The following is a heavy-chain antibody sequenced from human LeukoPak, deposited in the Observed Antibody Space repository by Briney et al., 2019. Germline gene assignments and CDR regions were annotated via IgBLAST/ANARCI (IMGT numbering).Heavy chain of an antibody. CDR2: ISGSGGST. Sequence: GGSLRLSCAASGFTFSSYAMSWVRQAPGKGLEWISAISGSGGSTYYADSVKGRFTISRDNSKNTLYLQMNSLRAEDTAVYYCAKDYYDSSGYYYSHFDYWGQGTLVTVSS. D-gene: IGHD3-22*01. CDR1: GFTFSSYA. V-gene: IGHV3-23*01. CDR3: AKDYYDSSGYYYSHFDY. J-gene: IGHJ4*02.